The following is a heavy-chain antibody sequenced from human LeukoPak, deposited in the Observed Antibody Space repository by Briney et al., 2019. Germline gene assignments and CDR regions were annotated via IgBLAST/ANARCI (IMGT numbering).Heavy chain of an antibody. J-gene: IGHJ3*02. Sequence: SSETLSLTCTVSGGSISSYYWSWIRLPPGKGLEWIGYLSKSGNTNYSPSLKSRVTILGDTSKNQFFLKLSSVTAADTAVYYCARARYVNSFYAFDIWGQGTLVTVSS. V-gene: IGHV4-59*01. CDR1: GGSISSYY. CDR3: ARARYVNSFYAFDI. D-gene: IGHD3-9*01. CDR2: LSKSGNT.